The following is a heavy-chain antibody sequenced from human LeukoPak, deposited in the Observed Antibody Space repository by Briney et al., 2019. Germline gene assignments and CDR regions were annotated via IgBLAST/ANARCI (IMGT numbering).Heavy chain of an antibody. CDR1: GGSFSGYY. V-gene: IGHV4-34*01. CDR3: ARARFLVVTE. CDR2: INHSGST. J-gene: IGHJ4*02. D-gene: IGHD2-15*01. Sequence: PSETLSLTCAVYGGSFSGYYWSWIRQPPGKGLEWIGEINHSGSTNYNPSLKGRVTISVDTSKNQFSLKLSSVTAADTAVYYCARARFLVVTEWGQGTLVTVSS.